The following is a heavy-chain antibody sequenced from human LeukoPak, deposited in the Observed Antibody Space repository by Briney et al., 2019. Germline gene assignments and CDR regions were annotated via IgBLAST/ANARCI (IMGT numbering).Heavy chain of an antibody. CDR3: ARGEEWLGELDY. J-gene: IGHJ4*02. CDR2: IYYSGST. Sequence: PSETLSLTCTVSGGSISSYYWSWIRQPPGKGPEWIGYIYYSGSTNYNPSLKSRVTISVDTSKNQFSPKLSSVTAADTAVYYCARGEEWLGELDYWGQGTLVTVSS. V-gene: IGHV4-59*01. CDR1: GGSISSYY. D-gene: IGHD6-19*01.